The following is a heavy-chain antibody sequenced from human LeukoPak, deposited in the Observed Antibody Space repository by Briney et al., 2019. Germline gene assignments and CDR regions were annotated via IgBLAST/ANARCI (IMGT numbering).Heavy chain of an antibody. J-gene: IGHJ4*02. V-gene: IGHV5-51*01. CDR1: DTRFTALW. Sequence: PGESLKISCQFLDTRFTALWIARLRPMPGKGLEWMGIINPGDSDTRYSPSFQGQATISADKSISTAYLQWSSLKASHTAIYYWARQWVFDQWGQGTLVTVSS. CDR2: INPGDSDT. D-gene: IGHD1-26*01. CDR3: ARQWVFDQ.